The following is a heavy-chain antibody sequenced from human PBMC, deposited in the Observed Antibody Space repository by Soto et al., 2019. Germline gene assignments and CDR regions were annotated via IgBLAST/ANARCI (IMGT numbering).Heavy chain of an antibody. V-gene: IGHV4-4*02. CDR2: IYHSGAT. CDR3: ARDLGTGTDY. D-gene: IGHD1-1*01. J-gene: IGHJ4*02. Sequence: QVQLQESGPGLVKPSGTLSLTCAVSGDSITNSNWWSWVRQAPGKGLEWIGEIYHSGATTYNPSHESGATISVDPSNNHFSLKLTSVTAADTAVSFCARDLGTGTDYWGQGTLVTVAS. CDR1: GDSITNSNW.